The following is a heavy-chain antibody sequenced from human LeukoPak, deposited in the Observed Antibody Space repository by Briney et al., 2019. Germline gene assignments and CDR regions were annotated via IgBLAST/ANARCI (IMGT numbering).Heavy chain of an antibody. CDR3: VRDVVFEMGYSDGFDL. Sequence: PGGSLRLSCAASGFIFGHYAIHWVRLTPGKGLEGVSGVNSDNDDTAYAVSVKGRLTISRDNANNTLYLQMDSLRTEDTALYYCVRDVVFEMGYSDGFDLWGQGTMVFVSS. CDR1: GFIFGHYA. V-gene: IGHV3-9*01. CDR2: VNSDNDDT. D-gene: IGHD2-15*01. J-gene: IGHJ3*01.